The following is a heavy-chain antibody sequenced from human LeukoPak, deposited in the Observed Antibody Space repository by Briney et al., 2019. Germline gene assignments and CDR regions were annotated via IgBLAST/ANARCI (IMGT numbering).Heavy chain of an antibody. Sequence: ASVKVSCKASGGTFSSYAISWVRQAPGQGLEWMGRIIPILGIANHAQKFQGRVTITADKSTSTAYMELSSLRSEDTAVYYCARVYCSSTSCYDYYYYGMDVWGQGTTVTVSS. D-gene: IGHD2-2*01. CDR1: GGTFSSYA. CDR3: ARVYCSSTSCYDYYYYGMDV. J-gene: IGHJ6*02. V-gene: IGHV1-69*04. CDR2: IIPILGIA.